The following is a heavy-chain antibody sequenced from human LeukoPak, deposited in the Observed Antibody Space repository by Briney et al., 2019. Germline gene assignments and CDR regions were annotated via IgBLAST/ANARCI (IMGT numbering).Heavy chain of an antibody. J-gene: IGHJ4*02. CDR1: GGSISSGGYY. CDR3: ARGPMVRGVIISGKFDY. Sequence: SQTLSLTCTVSGGSISSGGYYWSWIRQHPGKGLEWIGYIYYSGSTYYNPSLKSRVTISVDTSKNQFPLKLSSVTAADTAVYYCARGPMVRGVIISGKFDYWGQGTLVTVSS. V-gene: IGHV4-31*03. D-gene: IGHD3-10*01. CDR2: IYYSGST.